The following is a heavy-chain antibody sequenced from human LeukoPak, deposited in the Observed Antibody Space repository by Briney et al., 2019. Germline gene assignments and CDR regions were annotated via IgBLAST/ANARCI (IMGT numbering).Heavy chain of an antibody. V-gene: IGHV3-64*01. D-gene: IGHD6-13*01. Sequence: GGSLRLSCAASGFTFSSYAMSWVRQAPGKGLEFVSAISSNGGSTYYANSVKGRFTISRDNSKNTLNLQMGSLRVEDMAVYYCARESSSWAFDYWGQGALVTVSS. J-gene: IGHJ4*02. CDR2: ISSNGGST. CDR1: GFTFSSYA. CDR3: ARESSSWAFDY.